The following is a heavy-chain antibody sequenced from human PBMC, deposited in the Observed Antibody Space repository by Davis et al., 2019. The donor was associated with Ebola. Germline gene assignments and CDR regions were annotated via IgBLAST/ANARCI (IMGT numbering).Heavy chain of an antibody. CDR1: GFSISRAYY. CDR2: IYNIGST. V-gene: IGHV4-59*01. J-gene: IGHJ5*02. D-gene: IGHD3-22*01. Sequence: PSETLSLTCSVSGFSISRAYYWSWIRQPPGKGLEWIGYIYNIGSTTYNPSLESRVTISIDTSKNQFSLKLSSVTAADTAMYYCAREADYYDNDGYANWFDPWGQGTLVTVSS. CDR3: AREADYYDNDGYANWFDP.